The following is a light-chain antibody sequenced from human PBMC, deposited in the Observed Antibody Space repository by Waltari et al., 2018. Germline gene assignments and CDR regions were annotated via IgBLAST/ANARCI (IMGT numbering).Light chain of an antibody. CDR3: NSYTSSSSLDGSVV. CDR1: NTDVGAYHY. J-gene: IGLJ2*01. Sequence: QSALTQPASVSGSPGQSITISCTGTNTDVGAYHYVSWFQQHPGKAPKLILYEVSNRPAGVSNRFSGSKPGNTAALTISGLQAEDEADYYCNSYTSSSSLDGSVVFGGGTKVTVL. CDR2: EVS. V-gene: IGLV2-14*01.